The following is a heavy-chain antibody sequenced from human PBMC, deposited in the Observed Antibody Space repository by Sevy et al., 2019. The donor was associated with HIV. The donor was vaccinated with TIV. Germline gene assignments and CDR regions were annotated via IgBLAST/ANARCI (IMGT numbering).Heavy chain of an antibody. CDR3: ASNSYQRGYSYGLLGGFDP. D-gene: IGHD5-18*01. V-gene: IGHV3-30-3*01. J-gene: IGHJ5*02. CDR2: ISYDGSNK. Sequence: GGSLRLSCAASGFTFSSYAMHWVRQAPGKGLEWVAVISYDGSNKYYENSVKGRFTISRDNSKNTLYLQMNSLRAEDTAVNYCASNSYQRGYSYGLLGGFDPWGQGTLVTVSS. CDR1: GFTFSSYA.